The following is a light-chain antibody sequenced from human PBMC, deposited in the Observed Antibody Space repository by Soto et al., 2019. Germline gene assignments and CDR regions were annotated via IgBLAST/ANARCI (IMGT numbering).Light chain of an antibody. CDR1: QSISSY. Sequence: DIQMTQSPSSLSASVGDRVTSTCRASQSISSYLNWYQQKPGKAPKLLIYAASSLQSGVPSRFSGRGSGTDFTLTISSLQPEDFATYYCQQSYSTLLTFGGGTKVDIK. V-gene: IGKV1-39*01. CDR3: QQSYSTLLT. J-gene: IGKJ4*01. CDR2: AAS.